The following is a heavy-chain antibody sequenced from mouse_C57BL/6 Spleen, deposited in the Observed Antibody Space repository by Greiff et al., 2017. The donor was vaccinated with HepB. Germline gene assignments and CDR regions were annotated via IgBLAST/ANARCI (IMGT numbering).Heavy chain of an antibody. CDR2: IYPGDGDT. CDR3: AKSPYYGAMDY. D-gene: IGHD1-1*01. V-gene: IGHV1-82*01. J-gene: IGHJ4*01. CDR1: GYAFSSSW. Sequence: VQLQQSGPELVKPGASVKISCKASGYAFSSSWMNWVKQRPGKGLEWIGRIYPGDGDTNYNGKFKGKATLTADKSSSTAYMQLSSLTSEDSAVYFCAKSPYYGAMDYWGQGTSVTVSS.